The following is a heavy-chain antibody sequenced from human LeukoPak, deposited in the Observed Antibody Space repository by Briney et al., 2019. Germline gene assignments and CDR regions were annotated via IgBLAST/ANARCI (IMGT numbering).Heavy chain of an antibody. CDR3: AREGPGTDGYNHAFDI. Sequence: GRSLRLSCAASGFTFSSYGMHWVRQAPGKGLEWVAVISYDGSNKYYAASVKGRFTISRDNSKNTLYLQMNNLRAEDTAVYYCAREGPGTDGYNHAFDIWGQGTMVTVSS. J-gene: IGHJ3*02. CDR1: GFTFSSYG. V-gene: IGHV3-30*03. D-gene: IGHD5-24*01. CDR2: ISYDGSNK.